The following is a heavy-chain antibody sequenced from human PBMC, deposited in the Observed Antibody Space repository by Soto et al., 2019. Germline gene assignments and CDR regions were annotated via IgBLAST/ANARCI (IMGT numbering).Heavy chain of an antibody. CDR1: GYTFTDNG. V-gene: IGHV1-18*01. J-gene: IGHJ4*02. CDR2: INPNNGNT. CDR3: ERSSISGMLSYDY. D-gene: IGHD3-16*02. Sequence: QVQLVQSGAEVKKPGASVKVSCTASGYTFTDNGVSWMRQAPGQGLEWMGWINPNNGNTKYAQKCQGRLTMTTDTSTSKAYVELRSLRADATAMYYCERSSISGMLSYDYWGQGTLVTVSS.